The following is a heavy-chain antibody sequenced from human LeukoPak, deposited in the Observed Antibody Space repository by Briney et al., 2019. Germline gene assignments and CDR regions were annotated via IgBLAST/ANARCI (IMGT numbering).Heavy chain of an antibody. D-gene: IGHD4-11*01. CDR3: AKAAQRGFDYSNSLEQ. J-gene: IGHJ4*02. CDR1: GFTFSHFG. V-gene: IGHV3-33*06. Sequence: GGSLRLSCEAPGFTFSHFGMHWVRQAPGKGLQSVAGIWSDATNNYYADSGKGRFTISRDNFKKTVSLQMNSLRAEDTAVYYCAKAAQRGFDYSNSLEQGGQGSLVTVSS. CDR2: IWSDATNN.